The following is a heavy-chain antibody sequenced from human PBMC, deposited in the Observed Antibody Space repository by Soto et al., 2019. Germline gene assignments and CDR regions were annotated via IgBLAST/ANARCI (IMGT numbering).Heavy chain of an antibody. D-gene: IGHD5-18*01. J-gene: IGHJ4*02. CDR2: ISGSGGST. Sequence: GGSLRLSCAASGFTFSSYAMSWVRQAPGKGLEWVSAISGSGGSTYYADSLKGRFTISRDNSKNTLYLQMNSLRAEDNAVYYCAKEGYSYGYGCFDYWCQGTLVTVSS. V-gene: IGHV3-23*01. CDR3: AKEGYSYGYGCFDY. CDR1: GFTFSSYA.